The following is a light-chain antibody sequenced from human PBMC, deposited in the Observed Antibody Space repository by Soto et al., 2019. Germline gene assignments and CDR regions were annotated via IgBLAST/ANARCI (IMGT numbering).Light chain of an antibody. Sequence: EVGMTQSPATLSVSPGERATLSCRSSQSVSEYLAWYQQKPGQAPRLLIYVASTRATGITARFSGSGSGTEFTLTISSLQSEDFAVYYCQRYHIWPSITFGQGTRLEIK. CDR1: QSVSEY. CDR3: QRYHIWPSIT. CDR2: VAS. J-gene: IGKJ5*01. V-gene: IGKV3-15*01.